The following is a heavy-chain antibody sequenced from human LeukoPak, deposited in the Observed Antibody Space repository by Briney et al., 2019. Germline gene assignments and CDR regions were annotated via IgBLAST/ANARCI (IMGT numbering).Heavy chain of an antibody. V-gene: IGHV3-33*01. CDR3: ARELPPVMKYYFDY. CDR2: IWFDGSNK. J-gene: IGHJ4*02. CDR1: GFSFSSYG. D-gene: IGHD4-11*01. Sequence: PGGSLRLSCAASGFSFSSYGMHWVRQAPGKGLEWVAVIWFDGSNKYYADSVKGRFTISRDNSKNTLYLQMSSLRAEDTAVYFCARELPPVMKYYFDYWGQGTLVTVSS.